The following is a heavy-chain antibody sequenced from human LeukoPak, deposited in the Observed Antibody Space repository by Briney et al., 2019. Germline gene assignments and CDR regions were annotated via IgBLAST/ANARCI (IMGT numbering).Heavy chain of an antibody. D-gene: IGHD3-3*01. V-gene: IGHV3-9*01. CDR1: GFTFDDYA. Sequence: GGSLRLSCAASGFTFDDYAMHWVRQAPGRGLEWVSGISWNSVRIDYADSVKGRFTISRDNAKNSLYLQMNSLRAEDTAVYYCARDEMEWLSPESDYMDVWGKGTTVTVSS. CDR3: ARDEMEWLSPESDYMDV. J-gene: IGHJ6*03. CDR2: ISWNSVRI.